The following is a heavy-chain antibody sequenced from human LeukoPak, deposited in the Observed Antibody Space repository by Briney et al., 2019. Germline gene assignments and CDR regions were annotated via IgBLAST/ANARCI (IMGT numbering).Heavy chain of an antibody. Sequence: GGSLRLSCAASGFTFSSYSMNWVRQAPGKGLEWVSYISSSSSTIYYADSVKGRFTISKDNSKNTLFLQMNGLTAEDTAVYYCAKDARSCTSSACYTVTTYYFDSWGQGTLVTVSS. D-gene: IGHD2-2*02. CDR3: AKDARSCTSSACYTVTTYYFDS. CDR2: ISSSSSTI. CDR1: GFTFSSYS. V-gene: IGHV3-48*01. J-gene: IGHJ4*02.